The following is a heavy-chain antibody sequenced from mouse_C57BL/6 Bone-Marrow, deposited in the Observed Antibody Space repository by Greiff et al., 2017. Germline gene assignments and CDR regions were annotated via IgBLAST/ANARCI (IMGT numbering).Heavy chain of an antibody. CDR3: ARPGGSRPYYYAMDY. V-gene: IGHV5-4*01. J-gene: IGHJ4*01. Sequence: EVHLVESGGGLVKPGGSLKLSCAASGFTFSSYAMSWVRQTPEKRLEWVATISGGGSYTYYPDNVKGRFTISRDNAKNNLYLQMSHLKSEDTAMYYCARPGGSRPYYYAMDYWGQGTSVTVSS. D-gene: IGHD1-1*01. CDR2: ISGGGSYT. CDR1: GFTFSSYA.